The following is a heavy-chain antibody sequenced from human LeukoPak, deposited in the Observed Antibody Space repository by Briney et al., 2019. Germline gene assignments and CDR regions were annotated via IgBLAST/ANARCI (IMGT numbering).Heavy chain of an antibody. CDR2: INQDGSYK. V-gene: IGHV3-7*01. CDR3: ARDRGVLLWFGELFEPYDY. Sequence: PGGSLRLSCAASGFTFSSYWMSWVRQAPGKGLEWVANINQDGSYKYYVDSVKGRFTISRDNAKNSLYLQMNSLRAEDTAVYYCARDRGVLLWFGELFEPYDYWGQGTLVTVSS. D-gene: IGHD3-10*01. CDR1: GFTFSSYW. J-gene: IGHJ4*02.